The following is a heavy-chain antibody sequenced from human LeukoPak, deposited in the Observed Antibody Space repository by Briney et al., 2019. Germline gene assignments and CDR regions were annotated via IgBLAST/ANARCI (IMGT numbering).Heavy chain of an antibody. Sequence: GGSLRLSCAASGFTFSIHGMSWVRHAPGKGLEWVSTISGREGSTYYADSVKGRFTISRDNSKNALYLQMNSLRPEDTAMYYCAREPLAAASYWGQGTLVTVSS. CDR1: GFTFSIHG. D-gene: IGHD6-13*01. CDR3: AREPLAAASY. J-gene: IGHJ4*02. CDR2: ISGREGST. V-gene: IGHV3-23*01.